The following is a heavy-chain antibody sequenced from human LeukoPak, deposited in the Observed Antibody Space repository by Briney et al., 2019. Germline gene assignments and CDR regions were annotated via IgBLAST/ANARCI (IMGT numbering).Heavy chain of an antibody. CDR3: AKDEKAIVVVPAAISFYFDY. D-gene: IGHD2-2*02. J-gene: IGHJ4*02. CDR2: ISSASNTI. Sequence: QAGRSLRLSCAASGFTFSSYSMNWVRQAPGKGLEWVSYISSASNTIYYADSVKGRFTSSRDNSKNTLYLQMNSLRAEDTAVYYCAKDEKAIVVVPAAISFYFDYWGQGTLVTVSS. V-gene: IGHV3-48*01. CDR1: GFTFSSYS.